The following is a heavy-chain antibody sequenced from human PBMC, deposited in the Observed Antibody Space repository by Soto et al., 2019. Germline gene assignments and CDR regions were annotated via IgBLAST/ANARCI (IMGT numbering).Heavy chain of an antibody. CDR2: IYDGGST. D-gene: IGHD5-18*01. CDR3: ARDRQMFQIYSYGYFAF. Sequence: GGSLRLSCAASGFTVSNNYMSWVRQAPGKGLEWVSVIYDGGSTYYADSVKGRFTVSRDNSKNTLYLQMNSLRVEDTAVYYCARDRQMFQIYSYGYFAFCGQGALVT. CDR1: GFTVSNNY. J-gene: IGHJ4*02. V-gene: IGHV3-66*01.